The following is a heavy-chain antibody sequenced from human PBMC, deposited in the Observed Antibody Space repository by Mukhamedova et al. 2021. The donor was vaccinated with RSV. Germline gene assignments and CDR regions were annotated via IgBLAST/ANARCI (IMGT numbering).Heavy chain of an antibody. J-gene: IGHJ5*02. D-gene: IGHD6-19*01. CDR3: ARFVAVNWFDP. CDR1: Y. V-gene: IGHV3-11*04. CDR2: ISFSGSPV. Sequence: YMGWIRQAPGKGLEWVSYISFSGSPVDYAHSVKGRFTISRDNAKNSLYLQMDSLRAEDTAVYYCARFVAVNWFDPWGQGTPVTASS.